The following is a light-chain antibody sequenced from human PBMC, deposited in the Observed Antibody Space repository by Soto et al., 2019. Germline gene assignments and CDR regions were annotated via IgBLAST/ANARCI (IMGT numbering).Light chain of an antibody. CDR2: DVT. CDR3: CSYAGSYILI. CDR1: SSDVGGYNY. J-gene: IGLJ2*01. Sequence: QPVLTQPRSVSGSPGQSVTISCTGTSSDVGGYNYVSWYQQHPGKVPKLMIFDVTKRPSGVPDRFSGSKSGNTASLTISGLQAEDEADYHCCSYAGSYILIFGGGTQLTVL. V-gene: IGLV2-11*01.